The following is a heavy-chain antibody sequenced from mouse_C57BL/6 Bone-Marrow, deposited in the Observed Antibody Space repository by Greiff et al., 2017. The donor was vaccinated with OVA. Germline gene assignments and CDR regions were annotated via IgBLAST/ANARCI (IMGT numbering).Heavy chain of an antibody. CDR3: ARRITTVVARYFDV. CDR1: GYSITSGYD. Sequence: EVQLQQSGPGMVKPSQSLSLTCTVTGYSITSGYDWHWIRHFPGNKLEWMGYISNSGSTNYNPSLKSRISITHDTSKSQFFLKLNSVTTEDTATYYCARRITTVVARYFDVWGTGTTVTVSS. J-gene: IGHJ1*03. D-gene: IGHD1-1*01. V-gene: IGHV3-1*01. CDR2: ISNSGST.